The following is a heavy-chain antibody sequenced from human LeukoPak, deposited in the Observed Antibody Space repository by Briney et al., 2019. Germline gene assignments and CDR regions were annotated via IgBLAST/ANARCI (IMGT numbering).Heavy chain of an antibody. D-gene: IGHD3-22*01. CDR1: GGSISSYY. V-gene: IGHV4-59*01. CDR2: IYYSGST. CDR3: ARGAYYESSGFFDY. J-gene: IGHJ4*02. Sequence: SETLSLTCTVSGGSISSYYWSWIRQPPGKGLGWIGNIYYSGSTNYNPSLKSRVTISGDTSKNQVSLKLSSVTAADTAVYYCARGAYYESSGFFDYWGQATLVTVSS.